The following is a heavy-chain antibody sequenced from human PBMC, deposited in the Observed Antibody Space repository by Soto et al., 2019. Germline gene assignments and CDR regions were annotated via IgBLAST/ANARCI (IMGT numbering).Heavy chain of an antibody. CDR3: AKGGVVYALLTGY. CDR1: GFTLSSSG. CDR2: ISYDGSNI. V-gene: IGHV3-30*18. D-gene: IGHD3-9*01. J-gene: IGHJ4*02. Sequence: GGSLGLSCASSGFTLSSSGMHWVRQAPGKGLGWVAVISYDGSNIYYAVFVKGRFTISTDNPKNTLYLQMNSLSADGTAVYYCAKGGVVYALLTGYWGQVTLVTVS.